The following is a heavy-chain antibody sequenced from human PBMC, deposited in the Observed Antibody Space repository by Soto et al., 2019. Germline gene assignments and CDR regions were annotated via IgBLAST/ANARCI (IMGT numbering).Heavy chain of an antibody. J-gene: IGHJ6*02. CDR2: VKFDGTQT. CDR1: GFTFSRYW. CDR3: TRDFQGPLDYGMDV. D-gene: IGHD1-1*01. Sequence: GGSLRLSCADSGFTFSRYWMSWVRQAPGKGLEWVANVKFDGTQTYYVDSVRGRFTISRDNAKNSLYLQMNSLRAEDTAVYYCTRDFQGPLDYGMDVWGQGTTVTVSS. V-gene: IGHV3-7*01.